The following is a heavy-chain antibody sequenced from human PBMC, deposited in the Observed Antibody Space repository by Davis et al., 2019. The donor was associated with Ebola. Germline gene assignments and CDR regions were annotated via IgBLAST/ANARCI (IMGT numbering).Heavy chain of an antibody. Sequence: ASVKVSCKASGYTFTSYYMHWVRQAPGQGLEWMGWINCNSGGTYYTQKFQGRVTMTRDTSISTAYMELSRLRSDDTAMYYWARDYTSDPWGQGTLVTVSS. CDR2: INCNSGGT. CDR1: GYTFTSYY. D-gene: IGHD3-16*01. V-gene: IGHV1-2*02. CDR3: ARDYTSDP. J-gene: IGHJ5*02.